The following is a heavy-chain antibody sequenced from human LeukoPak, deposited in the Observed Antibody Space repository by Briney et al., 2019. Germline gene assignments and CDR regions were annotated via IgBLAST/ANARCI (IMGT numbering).Heavy chain of an antibody. Sequence: ASVKVSCKASGYTFTGYYMHWVRQGPGQRLEWMGWINPKSGSTNYAQKFQGSVTMTRDTSISTAYMELSRLRSDDTAVYYCTSSLEATILWGQGTLVTVSS. J-gene: IGHJ4*02. CDR1: GYTFTGYY. V-gene: IGHV1-2*02. D-gene: IGHD5-12*01. CDR3: TSSLEATIL. CDR2: INPKSGST.